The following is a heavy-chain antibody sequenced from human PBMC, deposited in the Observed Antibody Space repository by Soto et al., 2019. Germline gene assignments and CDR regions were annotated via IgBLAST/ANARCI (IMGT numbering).Heavy chain of an antibody. CDR2: IHYSGYS. CDR3: AGGRNWFHP. V-gene: IGHV4-59*01. Sequence: SETLSLTCTVSGGSISSYYWSWIRQPPGQGLEWIGFIHYSGYSNYNPSLKSRVTISVDTSKNQFSLKLSSVTAADTAVYYCAGGRNWFHPWGQGTLVTAPQ. J-gene: IGHJ5*02. CDR1: GGSISSYY.